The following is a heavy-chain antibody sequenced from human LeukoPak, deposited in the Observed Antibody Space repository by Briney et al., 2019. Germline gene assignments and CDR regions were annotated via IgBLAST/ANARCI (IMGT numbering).Heavy chain of an antibody. V-gene: IGHV3-11*04. Sequence: GGSLTLSCAASGFTFSDSYMTWVRQAPGKGLEWVSYISSSGSTIYYADSVKGRFTIPRDNAKNSLYLQMNSLRAEDTAVYYCARDLSGSYPNWGQGTLVTVSS. CDR2: ISSSGSTI. D-gene: IGHD1-26*01. CDR3: ARDLSGSYPN. CDR1: GFTFSDSY. J-gene: IGHJ4*02.